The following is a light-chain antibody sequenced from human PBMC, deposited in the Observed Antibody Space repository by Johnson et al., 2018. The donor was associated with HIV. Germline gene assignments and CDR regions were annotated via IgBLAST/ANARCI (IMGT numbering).Light chain of an antibody. CDR3: GTWDSSLIAGGV. V-gene: IGLV1-51*01. J-gene: IGLJ1*01. CDR1: SSNIGNNY. CDR2: DNN. Sequence: QPVLTQPPSVSAAPGQKVTISCSGSSSNIGNNYVSWYQHLPGTAPQLLIYDNNKRPSGIPDRFSGSKSGTSATLGITGLQTGDEADYYCGTWDSSLIAGGVFGTGTKVTV.